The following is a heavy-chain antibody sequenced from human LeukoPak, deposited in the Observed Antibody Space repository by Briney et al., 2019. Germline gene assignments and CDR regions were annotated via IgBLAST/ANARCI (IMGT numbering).Heavy chain of an antibody. CDR2: IVVGSGNT. J-gene: IGHJ4*02. Sequence: SVKLSCKASGFTFTSSAMQWVRQARGQRLEWRGWIVVGSGNTNYAQKFQERVTITRDMSTSTAYMELSSLRSDETAVDYYAAIANGYYGDSSSLGCDRGQVTLVTSSS. CDR1: GFTFTSSA. D-gene: IGHD4-17*01. V-gene: IGHV1-58*02. CDR3: AAIANGYYGDSSSLGCD.